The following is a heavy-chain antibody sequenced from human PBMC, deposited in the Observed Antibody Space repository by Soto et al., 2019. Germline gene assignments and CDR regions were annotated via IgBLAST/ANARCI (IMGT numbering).Heavy chain of an antibody. CDR3: ARDYYDSSGYYGFNY. CDR1: GGSICSSSYY. CDR2: IYYSGST. V-gene: IGHV4-61*01. Sequence: SVTLSLTCTVSGGSICSSSYYWRWIRQPPRKGLEWIGYIYYSGSTNYNPSLKSRATISVDTSKNHCSRKLSSVTAAHTAVYYCARDYYDSSGYYGFNYWRQGPRGTVAS. J-gene: IGHJ4*02. D-gene: IGHD3-22*01.